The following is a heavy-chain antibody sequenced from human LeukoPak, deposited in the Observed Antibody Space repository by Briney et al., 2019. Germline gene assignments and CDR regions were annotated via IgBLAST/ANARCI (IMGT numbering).Heavy chain of an antibody. J-gene: IGHJ2*01. V-gene: IGHV4-34*01. CDR1: GGSFSGYY. D-gene: IGHD3-22*01. CDR3: ARGSTFHYYDSSGSGHWYFDL. Sequence: PSGTLSLTCAVYGGSFSGYYWSWIRQPPGKGLEWIGEINHSGSTNYNPSLKSRVTISVDTFKNQFSLKLSSVTAADTAVYYCARGSTFHYYDSSGSGHWYFDLWGRGTLVTVSS. CDR2: INHSGST.